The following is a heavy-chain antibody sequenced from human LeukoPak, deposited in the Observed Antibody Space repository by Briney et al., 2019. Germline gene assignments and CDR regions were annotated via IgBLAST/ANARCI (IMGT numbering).Heavy chain of an antibody. V-gene: IGHV4-39*01. J-gene: IGHJ4*02. CDR1: GGSISSSSYY. CDR3: ARREYYYDSSGYGTFDY. D-gene: IGHD3-22*01. CDR2: IYYSGST. Sequence: SETLSLTCTVSGGSISSSSYYWGWIRQPPGKGLEWIGSIYYSGSTYYNPPLKSRVTISVDTSKNQFSLKLSSVTAADTAVYYCARREYYYDSSGYGTFDYWGQGTLVTVSS.